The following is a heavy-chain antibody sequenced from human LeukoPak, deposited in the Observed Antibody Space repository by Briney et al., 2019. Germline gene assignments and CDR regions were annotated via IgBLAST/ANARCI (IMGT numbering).Heavy chain of an antibody. D-gene: IGHD3-22*01. V-gene: IGHV3-48*01. Sequence: PGGSLRLSCAASGFIFTSYSMNWVRQAPGTGLEWISYISSSSSTIYYADSVRGRFTISRDNAKNSLYLQMNSLRAEDTAVYYCARGFHRYNYDSGAYSVYWGQGTLVTVSS. CDR2: ISSSSSTI. CDR3: ARGFHRYNYDSGAYSVY. CDR1: GFIFTSYS. J-gene: IGHJ4*02.